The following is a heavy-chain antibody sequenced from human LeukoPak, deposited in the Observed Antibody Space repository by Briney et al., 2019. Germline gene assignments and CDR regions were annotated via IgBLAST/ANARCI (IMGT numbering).Heavy chain of an antibody. CDR3: ARDSFPDYYGSGSVNWFDP. CDR1: GFTFSSYY. Sequence: PGGSLRLSCVASGFTFSSYYMNWVRQAPGKGLEWVSSISSSSSYIYYADSVKGRFTISRDNAKNSLYLQMNSLRAEDTAVYYCARDSFPDYYGSGSVNWFDPWGQGTLVTVSS. D-gene: IGHD3-10*01. CDR2: ISSSSSYI. J-gene: IGHJ5*02. V-gene: IGHV3-21*01.